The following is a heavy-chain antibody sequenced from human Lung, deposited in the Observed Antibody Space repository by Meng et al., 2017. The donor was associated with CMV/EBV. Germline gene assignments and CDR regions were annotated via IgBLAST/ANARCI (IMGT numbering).Heavy chain of an antibody. CDR1: GFNFYGFY. V-gene: IGHV1-2*06. CDR2: INPKNGDP. CDR3: TRRPLGSTRPFDY. J-gene: IGHJ4*02. Sequence: AXVXVSXKTSGFNFYGFYIHWVRRAPGQGLEWMGRINPKNGDPKYAQRFEGRVSMTTDTSITTVYMELRSLRSDDTAFYYCTRRPLGSTRPFDYWGQGALVTVSS. D-gene: IGHD1-26*01.